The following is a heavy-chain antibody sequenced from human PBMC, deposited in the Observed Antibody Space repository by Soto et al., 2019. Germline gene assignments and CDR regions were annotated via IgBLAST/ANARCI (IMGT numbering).Heavy chain of an antibody. V-gene: IGHV1-18*01. CDR1: GYTFTSYG. J-gene: IGHJ6*02. CDR3: ARETDRNYYYCGMDV. CDR2: ISAYNGNT. Sequence: QVQLVQSGAEVKKPGASVKVSCKASGYTFTSYGISWVRQAPGQGLEWMGWISAYNGNTNYAQKLQGRVTMTTDTSTSTDYMELRSLRSDDTAVYYCARETDRNYYYCGMDVWGQGTTVTVSS.